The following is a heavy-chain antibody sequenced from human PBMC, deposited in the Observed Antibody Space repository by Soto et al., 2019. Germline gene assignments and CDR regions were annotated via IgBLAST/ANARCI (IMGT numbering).Heavy chain of an antibody. Sequence: QLHLVQSGAVVKKPGASVTVSCSASGYPVTAYYMHWVRQAPGRGLEWMGGINPATGAAKYTQTFQGRVTMNRDTSTSTVFKELSGLTSEDTAVFYWARGGGVGVAGSAAFDMWGQGTLVTVSS. CDR1: GYPVTAYY. CDR2: INPATGAA. J-gene: IGHJ3*02. V-gene: IGHV1-2*02. D-gene: IGHD3-3*01. CDR3: ARGGGVGVAGSAAFDM.